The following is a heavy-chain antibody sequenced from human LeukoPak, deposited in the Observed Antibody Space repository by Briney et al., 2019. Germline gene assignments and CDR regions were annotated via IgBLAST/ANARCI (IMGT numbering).Heavy chain of an antibody. CDR2: INTDGSST. CDR3: ARDLGQYYDTSDNWFDP. V-gene: IGHV3-74*01. CDR1: GFTFSSYE. J-gene: IGHJ5*02. Sequence: QPGGSLRLSCAVSGFTFSSYEMNWVRQAPGKGLVWVSRINTDGSSTSYVDSVKGRFTISRDNAKNTLNLQMNSLRAEDTAVYYCARDLGQYYDTSDNWFDPWGQGTLVTVSS. D-gene: IGHD3-22*01.